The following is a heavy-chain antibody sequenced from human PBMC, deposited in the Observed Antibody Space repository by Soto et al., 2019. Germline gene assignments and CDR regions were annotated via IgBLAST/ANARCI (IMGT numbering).Heavy chain of an antibody. CDR2: ITGSGSTT. D-gene: IGHD3-16*01. Sequence: EVQLLESGGGLVQPGGSLGLSCAASGFTFSSYAMSWVRQAPGKGLEWVSSITGSGSTTYYADSVKGRFTISRDNSKSTLYLQMNSLRADDSALYYCAGGRAGGIYAFELWGPGTMVTVSS. CDR1: GFTFSSYA. J-gene: IGHJ3*01. CDR3: AGGRAGGIYAFEL. V-gene: IGHV3-23*01.